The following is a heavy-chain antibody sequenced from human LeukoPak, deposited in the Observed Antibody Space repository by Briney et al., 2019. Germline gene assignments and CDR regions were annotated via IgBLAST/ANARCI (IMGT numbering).Heavy chain of an antibody. J-gene: IGHJ6*02. CDR3: ARLRVGAPGAYGMDV. CDR2: INHSGST. D-gene: IGHD1-26*01. V-gene: IGHV4-34*01. Sequence: SETLSLTCAVYGGSFSGYYWSWIRQPPGKGLEWIGEINHSGSTNYNPPLKSRVTISVDTSKNQFSLKLSSVTAADTAVYYCARLRVGAPGAYGMDVWGQGTTVTVSS. CDR1: GGSFSGYY.